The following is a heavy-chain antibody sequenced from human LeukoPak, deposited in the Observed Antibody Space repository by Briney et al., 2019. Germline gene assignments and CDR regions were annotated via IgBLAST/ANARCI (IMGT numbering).Heavy chain of an antibody. J-gene: IGHJ4*02. Sequence: QTGGSLRLSCAASGFTVSSNHMSWVRQAPGKGLEWVSVIYSGGSTSYADSVKGRFTISRDNSKNTLYLQMNSLRAEDTAVYYCARGGGGSSSGPMYWGQETLVTVSS. CDR2: IYSGGST. V-gene: IGHV3-66*01. CDR3: ARGGGGSSSGPMY. CDR1: GFTVSSNH. D-gene: IGHD6-13*01.